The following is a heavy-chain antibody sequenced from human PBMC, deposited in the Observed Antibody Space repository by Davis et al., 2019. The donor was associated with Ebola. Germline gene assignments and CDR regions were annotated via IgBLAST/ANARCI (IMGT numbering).Heavy chain of an antibody. CDR1: GGTFSSYA. Sequence: SVKVSCKASGGTFSSYAISWVRQAPGQGLEWMGGIIPIFGTANYAQKFQGRVTITADESTSTAYMELNSLRAEDTAVYYCARDSKAITMIVVVISDAFDIWGQGTTVTVSS. CDR3: ARDSKAITMIVVVISDAFDI. V-gene: IGHV1-69*13. J-gene: IGHJ3*02. D-gene: IGHD3-22*01. CDR2: IIPIFGTA.